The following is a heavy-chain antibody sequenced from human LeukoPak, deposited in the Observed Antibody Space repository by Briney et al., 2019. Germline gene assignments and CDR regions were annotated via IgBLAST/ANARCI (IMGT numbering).Heavy chain of an antibody. D-gene: IGHD3-10*01. CDR2: IYTRGST. Sequence: SETLSLTCNVSGGSISSGRYYWSWIRQPAGKGLEWIGRIYTRGSTNYNPSLKSRVTMSVDTSKNQFSLKLSSVTAADTAVYYCATDGMVRGPDAWFDSWGQGTLLTVSS. V-gene: IGHV4-61*02. CDR1: GGSISSGRYY. CDR3: ATDGMVRGPDAWFDS. J-gene: IGHJ5*01.